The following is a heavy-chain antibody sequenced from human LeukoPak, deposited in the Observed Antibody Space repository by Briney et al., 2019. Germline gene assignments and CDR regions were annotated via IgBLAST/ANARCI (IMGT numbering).Heavy chain of an antibody. V-gene: IGHV3-30*19. CDR2: ISYDGSNK. CDR3: ARGTPSSSGWLYYGMDV. Sequence: GGSLRLSCAASGYTFSRHGIHWVRQAPGKGLEWVAVISYDGSNKYYADSVKGRFTISRDNSKNTLYLQMNSLRAEDTAVYYCARGTPSSSGWLYYGMDVWGQGTTVTVSS. D-gene: IGHD6-19*01. CDR1: GYTFSRHG. J-gene: IGHJ6*02.